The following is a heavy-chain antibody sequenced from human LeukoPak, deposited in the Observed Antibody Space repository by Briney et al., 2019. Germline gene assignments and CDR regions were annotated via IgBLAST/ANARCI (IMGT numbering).Heavy chain of an antibody. Sequence: HPGGSLRLSCAASGFTVSGNYMSWVRQAPGKGLDWVSVIYSGGSSYYADSVKGRFTLSRDNSKNTLYLEMNSLRAEDSAVYYCVRDVGSSWYYWGQGTLVTVSS. CDR1: GFTVSGNY. V-gene: IGHV3-66*01. D-gene: IGHD6-13*01. CDR3: VRDVGSSWYY. CDR2: IYSGGSS. J-gene: IGHJ4*02.